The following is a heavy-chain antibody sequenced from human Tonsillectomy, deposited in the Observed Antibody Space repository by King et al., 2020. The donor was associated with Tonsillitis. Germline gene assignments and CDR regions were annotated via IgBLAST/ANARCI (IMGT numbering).Heavy chain of an antibody. CDR3: AKDLYYYDSSGYLDY. D-gene: IGHD3-22*01. V-gene: IGHV3-30*18. CDR1: GFTFSSYG. Sequence: VQLVESGGGVVQPGRSLRLSCAASGFTFSSYGMHWVRQAPGKGLECVTVISYDGSDKYYADSVKGRLTISRDNSKNTLYLQMNSLRAEDTAVYYCAKDLYYYDSSGYLDYWGQGTLVTVSS. J-gene: IGHJ4*02. CDR2: ISYDGSDK.